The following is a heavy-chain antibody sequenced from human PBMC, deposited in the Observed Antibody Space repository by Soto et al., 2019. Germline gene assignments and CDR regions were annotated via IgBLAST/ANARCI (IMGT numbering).Heavy chain of an antibody. J-gene: IGHJ4*02. D-gene: IGHD3-22*01. CDR3: APHYPDSSGYFDH. Sequence: SVKAPCKASGYKFVGQYRHWVRQATGQGLEYMGWINPNSGATNYAQKFQGRVTMTWDTSISTAYVELSRLRSDDTAVYYCAPHYPDSSGYFDHWGQGTLVTVSS. CDR2: INPNSGAT. CDR1: GYKFVGQY. V-gene: IGHV1-2*02.